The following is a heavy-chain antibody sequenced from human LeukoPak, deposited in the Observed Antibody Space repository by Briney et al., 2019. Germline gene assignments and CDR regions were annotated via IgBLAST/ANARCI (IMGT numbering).Heavy chain of an antibody. D-gene: IGHD3-16*02. V-gene: IGHV1-69*13. J-gene: IGHJ4*02. Sequence: GASVKVSCKASGYTFTSYDISWVRQAPGQGLEWMGGIIPIFGTANYAQKFQGRVTITADESTSTAYMELSSLRSEDTAVYYCARGHGLRLGELSFKWGQGTLVTVSS. CDR3: ARGHGLRLGELSFK. CDR1: GYTFTSYD. CDR2: IIPIFGTA.